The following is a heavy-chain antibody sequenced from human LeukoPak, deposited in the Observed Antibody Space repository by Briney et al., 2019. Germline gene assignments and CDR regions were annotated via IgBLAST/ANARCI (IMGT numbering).Heavy chain of an antibody. V-gene: IGHV3-23*01. J-gene: IGHJ4*02. Sequence: PGGSLRLSCAASGFTFSSYAMSWVRQAPGKGLEWVSAISGSGGSTYYADSVKGRFTISRDNSKNTLYLQMNSLRAEDTAVYYCAKDRRDDYPPSHVFDYWGQGTLVTVSS. CDR3: AKDRRDDYPPSHVFDY. D-gene: IGHD4-11*01. CDR1: GFTFSSYA. CDR2: ISGSGGST.